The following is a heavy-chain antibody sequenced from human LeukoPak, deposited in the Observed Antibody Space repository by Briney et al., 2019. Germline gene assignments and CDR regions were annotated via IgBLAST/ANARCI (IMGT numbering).Heavy chain of an antibody. D-gene: IGHD3-16*02. Sequence: GGSLRLSCVALEFEPTYFWMTWVRRAPGKRLEWVANINPDGSESFYLDSVRGRFTISRDNAKKPLYLQMNSLRAEDTAVYYCATFVGTVSGSYTVPGGLLVWGKGTTVSVSS. V-gene: IGHV3-7*01. J-gene: IGHJ6*04. CDR3: ATFVGTVSGSYTVPGGLLV. CDR2: INPDGSES. CDR1: EFEPTYFW.